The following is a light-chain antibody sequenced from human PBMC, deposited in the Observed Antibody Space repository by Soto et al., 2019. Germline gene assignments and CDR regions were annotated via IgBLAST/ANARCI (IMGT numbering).Light chain of an antibody. CDR2: DAS. Sequence: EIVLTQSPATLSSSPGERATLSCRASQSVSDYLAWYQQRPGQAPRLLIYDASTRATGIPARFSGSGSGTDFSLSISSLEPEDFAVFYCQQYGTLPLTFGGGTKVDIK. CDR3: QQYGTLPLT. J-gene: IGKJ4*01. CDR1: QSVSDY. V-gene: IGKV3-11*01.